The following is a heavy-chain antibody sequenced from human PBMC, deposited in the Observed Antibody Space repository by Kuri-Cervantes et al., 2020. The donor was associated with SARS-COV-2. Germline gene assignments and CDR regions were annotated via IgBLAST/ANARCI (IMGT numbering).Heavy chain of an antibody. CDR2: INPSGGST. J-gene: IGHJ4*02. D-gene: IGHD6-13*01. V-gene: IGHV1-46*01. CDR1: GHTFTSYD. CDR3: ARDHGGIAAAGTLDY. Sequence: ASAKVTCKASGHTFTSYDMHWVPQAPGQGLEWMGIINPSGGSTSYAQKFQGRVTMTRDTSTSTVYMELSSLRSEDTAVYYCARDHGGIAAAGTLDYWGQGTLVTVSS.